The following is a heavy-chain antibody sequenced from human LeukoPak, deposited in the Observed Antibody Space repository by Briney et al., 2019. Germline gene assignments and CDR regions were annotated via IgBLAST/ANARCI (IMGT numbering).Heavy chain of an antibody. V-gene: IGHV3-30*04. J-gene: IGHJ2*01. CDR1: GFTFNKYN. CDR3: VRDEEDYDIYFDL. D-gene: IGHD4-17*01. Sequence: GGSLRLSCAASGFTFNKYNMHWVRQAPGKGLEWVAFISNDGGSEYYSDSMKGRFTISRDNSKNTLYLQMNSLRLEDTGVYYCVRDEEDYDIYFDLRGRGTLVTVSS. CDR2: ISNDGGSE.